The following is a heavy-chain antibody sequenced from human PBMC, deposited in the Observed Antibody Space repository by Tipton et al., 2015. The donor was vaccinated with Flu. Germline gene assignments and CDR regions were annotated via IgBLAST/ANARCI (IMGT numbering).Heavy chain of an antibody. J-gene: IGHJ2*01. CDR1: GGSISSYY. Sequence: TLSLTCTVSGGSISSYYWSWIRQPPGKGLEWIGYIYYSGSTNYNPPLKSRVTISVDTSKNQFSLKLSSATAADTAVYYCARGPLLDLWGRGTLVTVSS. CDR3: ARGPLLDL. V-gene: IGHV4-59*12. D-gene: IGHD5/OR15-5a*01. CDR2: IYYSGST.